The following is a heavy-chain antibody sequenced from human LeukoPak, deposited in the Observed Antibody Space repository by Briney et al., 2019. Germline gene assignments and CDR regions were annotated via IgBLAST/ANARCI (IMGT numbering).Heavy chain of an antibody. V-gene: IGHV3-7*01. J-gene: IGHJ4*02. CDR1: GFTFSSCW. Sequence: GGSLRLSCAASGFTFSSCWMSWVRQAPGKGLEWVTNIRQDGSDKYYVDSVKGRFTISRDNARNSLYLQMNSLRAEDTAIYYCARDGGTGIPFDYWGQGTLVTVSS. CDR3: ARDGGTGIPFDY. D-gene: IGHD1-1*01. CDR2: IRQDGSDK.